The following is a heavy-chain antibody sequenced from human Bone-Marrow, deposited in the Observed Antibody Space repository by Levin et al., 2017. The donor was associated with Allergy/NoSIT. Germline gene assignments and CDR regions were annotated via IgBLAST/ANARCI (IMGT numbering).Heavy chain of an antibody. V-gene: IGHV1-18*01. CDR2: ISVYNGHT. Sequence: ASVKVSCKTSGYTFTTYGLSWVRQAPGQGLEWMGWISVYNGHTNYAQKFQGRVTMTTDTSTSTAFMELRSLRSGDTAVYYCARDLSGWFGFWGQGTLLTVSS. J-gene: IGHJ4*02. CDR3: ARDLSGWFGF. D-gene: IGHD6-19*01. CDR1: GYTFTTYG.